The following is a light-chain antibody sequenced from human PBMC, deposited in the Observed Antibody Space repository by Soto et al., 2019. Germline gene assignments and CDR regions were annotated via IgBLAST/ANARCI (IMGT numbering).Light chain of an antibody. CDR2: DAS. V-gene: IGKV3-11*01. CDR1: QSVSSY. CDR3: QQRSNWPPEIT. J-gene: IGKJ5*01. Sequence: EIVLTQSPATLSLSPGERATLSCRASQSVSSYLAWYQQKPGQAPRLLIYDASNRATGIPARFSGSGSGTDFTITIISLEPEDFAVYYCQQRSNWPPEITFGQGTRLEMK.